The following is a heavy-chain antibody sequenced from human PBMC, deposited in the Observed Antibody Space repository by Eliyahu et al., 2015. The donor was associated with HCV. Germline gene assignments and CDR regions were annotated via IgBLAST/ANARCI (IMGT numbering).Heavy chain of an antibody. J-gene: IGHJ4*02. CDR2: ISPGXSET. Sequence: EVQLVQSGAELXKPGXSLKIXCKXSGXSFIMYWIGWVRQVPGKGLESXGIISPGXSETRYSPSFQGHVTISVDESSSTAYLQWSSLKASDTARYYCVRPRAAGPDYFDYWGQGTLVTVSS. V-gene: IGHV5-51*03. D-gene: IGHD6-19*01. CDR1: GXSFIMYW. CDR3: VRPRAAGPDYFDY.